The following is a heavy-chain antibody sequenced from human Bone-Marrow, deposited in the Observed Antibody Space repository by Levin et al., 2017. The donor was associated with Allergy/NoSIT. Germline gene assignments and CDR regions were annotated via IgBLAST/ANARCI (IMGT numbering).Heavy chain of an antibody. J-gene: IGHJ4*02. V-gene: IGHV1-46*01. CDR1: GYTFTDYY. Sequence: ASVKVSCKASGYTFTDYYIHWVRQAPGHGFEWMGLINPADGSTNDAQKFQGRVTMTRETSTNTVYMELSSLRSEDTAVYYCARVKQANSGYFNYFAYWGQGTLIIVSS. CDR3: ARVKQANSGYFNYFAY. CDR2: INPADGST. D-gene: IGHD3-22*01.